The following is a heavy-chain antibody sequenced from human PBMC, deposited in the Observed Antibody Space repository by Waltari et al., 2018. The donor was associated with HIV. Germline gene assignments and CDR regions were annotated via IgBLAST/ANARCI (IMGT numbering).Heavy chain of an antibody. V-gene: IGHV3-9*01. J-gene: IGHJ5*02. Sequence: EVQLLESGGGLVQPGSSIRLSCAASGFPFDDYAMHWVRQAPGKGLEWVSSISWNSVRITYADSVRGRFTVSRDNAKNYLYLQMNSLRPDDTAFYYCARGPMYNWFDPWGQGSLVTVSS. CDR1: GFPFDDYA. CDR3: ARGPMYNWFDP. D-gene: IGHD3-10*01. CDR2: ISWNSVRI.